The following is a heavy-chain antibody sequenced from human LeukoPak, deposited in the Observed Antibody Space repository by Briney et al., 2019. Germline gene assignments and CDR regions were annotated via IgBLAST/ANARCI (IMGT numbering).Heavy chain of an antibody. V-gene: IGHV4-59*12. J-gene: IGHJ4*02. D-gene: IGHD3-3*01. Sequence: SETLSLTCTVSGGSISSYYWSWIRQPPGKGLEWIGYIYYSGSTNYNPSLKSRVTISVDTSKNQFSLKLSSVTAADTAVYYCARDGFWSGYYNLDYWGQGTLVTVSS. CDR1: GGSISSYY. CDR2: IYYSGST. CDR3: ARDGFWSGYYNLDY.